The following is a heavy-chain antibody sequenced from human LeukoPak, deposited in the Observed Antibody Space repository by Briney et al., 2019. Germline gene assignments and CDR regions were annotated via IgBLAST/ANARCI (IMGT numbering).Heavy chain of an antibody. Sequence: ASVKVSCKASGYIFANYGFSWVRQAPGQGLEWMGWISADNHNTKYAQNVQGRVTMTDDRSTSTVYMELRSLRSDDTAVYYCARDRRGYSAYDGEGFDYWGQGTLVTVSS. CDR1: GYIFANYG. CDR3: ARDRRGYSAYDGEGFDY. D-gene: IGHD5-12*01. V-gene: IGHV1-18*04. J-gene: IGHJ4*02. CDR2: ISADNHNT.